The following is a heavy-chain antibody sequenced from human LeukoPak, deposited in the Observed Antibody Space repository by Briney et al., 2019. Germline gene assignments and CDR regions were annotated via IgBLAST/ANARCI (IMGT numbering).Heavy chain of an antibody. CDR1: GYTFTTYG. J-gene: IGHJ4*02. D-gene: IGHD4-11*01. CDR3: ARTYSNFWSDY. Sequence: ASVKVSCKASGYTFTTYGINWVRQAPGQGLEWMGRINTNTGDPTYAQGFTGRFVFSLDTSVSTAYLQISSLKAEDTAVYYCARTYSNFWSDYWGQGTLVTVSS. CDR2: INTNTGDP. V-gene: IGHV7-4-1*02.